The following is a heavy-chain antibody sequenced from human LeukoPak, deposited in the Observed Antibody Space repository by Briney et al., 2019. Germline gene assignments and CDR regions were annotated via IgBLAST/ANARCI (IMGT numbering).Heavy chain of an antibody. J-gene: IGHJ5*02. D-gene: IGHD6-19*01. CDR2: ISGNGGTT. CDR3: ARAGKQWLVPHWFDP. Sequence: PGGSLRLSCAASGFTFSTYAMSWVRQAPGKGLEWVSTISGNGGTTYYADSVKGRFTISRDNAKNSLYLQMNSLRAEDTAVYYCARAGKQWLVPHWFDPWGQGTLVTVSS. V-gene: IGHV3-23*01. CDR1: GFTFSTYA.